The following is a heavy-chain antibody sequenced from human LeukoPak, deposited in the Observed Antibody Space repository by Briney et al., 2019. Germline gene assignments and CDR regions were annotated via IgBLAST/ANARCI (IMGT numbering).Heavy chain of an antibody. CDR1: GFTFSSSA. J-gene: IGHJ4*02. CDR2: ISNNGGYT. CDR3: AKWAYYYDSSGYYFDY. D-gene: IGHD3-22*01. Sequence: PGGSLRLSCAASGFTFSSSAMSWVRQAPGKGLEWVSAISNNGGYTYYADSVQGRFTISRDNSKITLCLQMNSLRAEDTAVYYCAKWAYYYDSSGYYFDYWGQGTLVTVSS. V-gene: IGHV3-23*01.